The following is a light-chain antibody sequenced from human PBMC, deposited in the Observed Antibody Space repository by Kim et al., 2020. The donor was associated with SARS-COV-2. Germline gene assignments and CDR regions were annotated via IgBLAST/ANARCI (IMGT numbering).Light chain of an antibody. CDR3: HYYHNWHPTWT. CDR1: QSIGNN. CDR2: GVS. J-gene: IGKJ1*01. Sequence: IVMTKSPVTLSMSPGERATLSCRASQSIGNNLAWYQQKPGQAPRLLIYGVSTRATGIAARFSGSGAGTEFTHTISSLQSEDFAVYYCHYYHNWHPTWTFGQGTEVEI. V-gene: IGKV3-15*01.